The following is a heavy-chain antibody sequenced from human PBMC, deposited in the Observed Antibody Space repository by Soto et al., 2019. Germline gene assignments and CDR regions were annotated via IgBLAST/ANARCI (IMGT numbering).Heavy chain of an antibody. V-gene: IGHV1-18*01. CDR3: AREGPAPYYYYGMDV. CDR1: GYSFTTYG. J-gene: IGHJ6*02. CDR2: ISAYNGNT. Sequence: QVQLVQSGGEVKEPGASVKVSCKTSGYSFTTYGISWVRQAPGQGLEWMGWISAYNGNTNYAQKFQGRVTMTTDTSTSTAYMELRSLRSDDTAVYYCAREGPAPYYYYGMDVWGQGSTVTLSS.